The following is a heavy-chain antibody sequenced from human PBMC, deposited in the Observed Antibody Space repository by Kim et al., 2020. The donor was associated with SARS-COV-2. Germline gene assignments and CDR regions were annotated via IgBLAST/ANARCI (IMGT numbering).Heavy chain of an antibody. Sequence: GGSLRLSCAASGFTFSNAWMSWVRQAPGKGLEWVGRIKSKTDGGTTDYAAPVKGRFTISRDDSKNTLYLQMNSLKTEDTAVYYCTTDEGGYSSSWYTDYWGQGTLVTVSS. CDR1: GFTFSNAW. V-gene: IGHV3-15*01. D-gene: IGHD6-13*01. J-gene: IGHJ4*02. CDR3: TTDEGGYSSSWYTDY. CDR2: IKSKTDGGTT.